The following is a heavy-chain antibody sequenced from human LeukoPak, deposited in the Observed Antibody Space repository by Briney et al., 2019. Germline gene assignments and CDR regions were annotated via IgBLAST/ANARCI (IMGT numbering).Heavy chain of an antibody. CDR3: AKGGSATVNYYFDY. V-gene: IGHV3-23*01. CDR1: GFTFSSYA. Sequence: PGGSLRLSCAASGFTFSSYAMSWVRQAPGKGLEWVSVISRSGDRTYYADSVKGRFTISRDNSKNTLYLQMNSLRAEDTAIYYCAKGGSATVNYYFDYWGQGTLVTVSS. J-gene: IGHJ4*02. D-gene: IGHD5-18*01. CDR2: ISRSGDRT.